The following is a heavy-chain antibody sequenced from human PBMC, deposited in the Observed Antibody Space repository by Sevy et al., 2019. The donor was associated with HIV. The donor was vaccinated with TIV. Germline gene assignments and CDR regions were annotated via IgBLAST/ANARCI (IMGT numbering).Heavy chain of an antibody. D-gene: IGHD1-26*01. Sequence: SETLSLTCTVSGGSVSSDSYCWSWIRPPPGKGREWIGYIYYSRSTNYNPSLRSRTTISVDTSKNQFSLKLSSVTAADTAVYYCARVMVGATGDDYWGQGTLVTVSS. CDR2: IYYSRST. CDR3: ARVMVGATGDDY. CDR1: GGSVSSDSYC. J-gene: IGHJ4*02. V-gene: IGHV4-61*01.